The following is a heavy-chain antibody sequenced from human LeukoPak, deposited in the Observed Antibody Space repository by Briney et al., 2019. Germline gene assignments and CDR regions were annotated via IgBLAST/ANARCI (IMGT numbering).Heavy chain of an antibody. CDR1: GFTFSNYG. J-gene: IGHJ4*02. CDR2: VSGSGTST. V-gene: IGHV3-23*01. D-gene: IGHD3-22*01. CDR3: AKRGYYDSSGSYAPFHY. Sequence: GGSLRLSCAASGFTFSNYGMSWVRQAPGKGLGWVSAVSGSGTSTHYADSVKGRFTISRDNSKNTVYVQMISLRAEDTAVYYCAKRGYYDSSGSYAPFHYWGQGTLVTVSS.